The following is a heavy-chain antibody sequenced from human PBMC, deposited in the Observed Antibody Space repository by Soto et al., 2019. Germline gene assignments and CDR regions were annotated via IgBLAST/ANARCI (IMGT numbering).Heavy chain of an antibody. Sequence: PSETLSLTCTVSGGSFTTGSYSWSWIRQPTGKGLEWIEYVYHTGRTSYNPSLKSRVSISMDTSKTQFSLNLDSVPAADTAVYFCARDFAYFDSWGQGTLVTVSS. D-gene: IGHD3-3*01. CDR3: ARDFAYFDS. V-gene: IGHV4-61*01. CDR2: VYHTGRT. J-gene: IGHJ4*02. CDR1: GGSFTTGSYS.